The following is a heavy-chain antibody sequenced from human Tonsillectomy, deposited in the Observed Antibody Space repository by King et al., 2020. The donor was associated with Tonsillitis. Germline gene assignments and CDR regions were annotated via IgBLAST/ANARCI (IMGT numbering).Heavy chain of an antibody. J-gene: IGHJ6*03. CDR3: ARGEGVAATDYYYYMDV. Sequence: VQLQQWGAGLLKPSETLSLTCAVYGGSFSDYYWIWIRQPPGMGLEWIGEINHSGSTNNNPSLKSRVTILVDTSKNQFSLKLSSVTAADTAVYYCARGEGVAATDYYYYMDVWGKGTTVAVSS. CDR1: GGSFSDYY. V-gene: IGHV4-34*01. CDR2: INHSGST. D-gene: IGHD2-15*01.